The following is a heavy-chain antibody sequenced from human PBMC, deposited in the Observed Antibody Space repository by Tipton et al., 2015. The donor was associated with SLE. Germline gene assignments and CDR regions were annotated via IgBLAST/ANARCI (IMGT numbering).Heavy chain of an antibody. CDR1: GYSISSGYY. D-gene: IGHD4-17*01. J-gene: IGHJ2*01. Sequence: TLSLTCTVSGYSISSGYYWGWIRQPPGKGLEWIGSIYHSGSTYYNPSLKSRVTISVDTSKNQFSLKLSSVTAADTAVYYCARHMTTVTPYFDLWGRGTLVTVSS. CDR3: ARHMTTVTPYFDL. V-gene: IGHV4-38-2*02. CDR2: IYHSGST.